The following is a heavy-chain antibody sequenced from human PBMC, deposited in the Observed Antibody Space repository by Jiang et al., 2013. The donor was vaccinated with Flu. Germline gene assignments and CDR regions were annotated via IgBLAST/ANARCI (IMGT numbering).Heavy chain of an antibody. J-gene: IGHJ4*02. V-gene: IGHV4-30-4*08. CDR1: SGSISYGDYY. D-gene: IGHD3-3*01. CDR2: VYYNGNT. CDR3: ARDRRDFWSGYWIPYFDY. Sequence: GLVKPSQTLSLTCTVSSGSISYGDYYWTWIRQPPGKGLEYIGHVYYNGNTYHNPSLKSRVTISVDTSKNQFSLKLSSVTAADTAVYYCARDRRDFWSGYWIPYFDYWGQGTLVTVSS.